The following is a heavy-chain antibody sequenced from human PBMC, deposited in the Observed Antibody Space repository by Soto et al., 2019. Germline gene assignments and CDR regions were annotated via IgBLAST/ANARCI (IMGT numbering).Heavy chain of an antibody. J-gene: IGHJ4*02. CDR3: VRLYGSGSYYPDYFDY. V-gene: IGHV1-3*01. CDR1: GYTFTSYA. Sequence: ASVKVSCKASGYTFTSYAMHWVRQAPGQRLEWMGWINAGNGNTKYSQKFQGRVTITRDTSASTAYMELSSLRSEDSAVYYCVRLYGSGSYYPDYFDYWGQGTLVTVSS. CDR2: INAGNGNT. D-gene: IGHD3-10*01.